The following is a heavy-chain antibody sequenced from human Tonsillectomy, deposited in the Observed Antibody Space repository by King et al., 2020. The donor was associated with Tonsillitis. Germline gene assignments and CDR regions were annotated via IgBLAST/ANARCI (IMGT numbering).Heavy chain of an antibody. Sequence: VQLVESGGGLVQAGGSLRLSCAASGFTFSSYAMSWVRQAPGKGLEWVSGISGSGGRTFYADSVKGRFTISRDNSKSTLYLQMNSLRAEDTAVYYCASRPRGIYDSSGYSPYYFDYWGQGTLVTVSS. CDR1: GFTFSSYA. V-gene: IGHV3-23*04. CDR2: ISGSGGRT. J-gene: IGHJ4*02. CDR3: ASRPRGIYDSSGYSPYYFDY. D-gene: IGHD3-22*01.